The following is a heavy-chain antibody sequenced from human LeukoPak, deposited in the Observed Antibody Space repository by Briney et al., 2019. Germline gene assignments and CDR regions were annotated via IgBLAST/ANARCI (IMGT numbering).Heavy chain of an antibody. V-gene: IGHV4-59*01. D-gene: IGHD1-26*01. Sequence: ESSETLSLTCTVFGGSISSYYWGWIRQPPGKGLEWLGYIYYSGSTNYNPSLKSRVTISLDTSMNQFSLRLSSVTAADTAVYYCARVRWDSGTYHIDYWGQGTLVTVSS. CDR2: IYYSGST. CDR1: GGSISSYY. J-gene: IGHJ4*02. CDR3: ARVRWDSGTYHIDY.